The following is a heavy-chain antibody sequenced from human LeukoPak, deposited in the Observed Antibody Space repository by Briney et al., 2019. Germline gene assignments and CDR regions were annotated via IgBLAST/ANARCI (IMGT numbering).Heavy chain of an antibody. CDR2: INPNSGGT. J-gene: IGHJ3*02. CDR3: TREDDSSGYRPFDI. D-gene: IGHD3-22*01. CDR1: GYTFTGYY. Sequence: GASVNVSFKASGYTFTGYYIHRVRQAPGQGLEWMGRINPNSGGTNYAQKFQGRVTMTRDTSISTAYMDLSSLRSDDTAVYYCTREDDSSGYRPFDIWGQGTMVTVSS. V-gene: IGHV1-2*06.